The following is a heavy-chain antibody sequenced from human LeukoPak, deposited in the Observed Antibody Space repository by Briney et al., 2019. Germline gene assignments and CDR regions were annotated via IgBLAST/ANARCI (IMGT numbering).Heavy chain of an antibody. J-gene: IGHJ6*03. V-gene: IGHV4-4*09. CDR1: GGSISSYH. CDR3: ARRSPYQLLFHYYYYMDV. CDR2: IYTSGST. D-gene: IGHD2-2*01. Sequence: SETLSLTCTVSGGSISSYHWSWIRQPPGKGLEWIGYIYTSGSTNYNPSLKSRVTISVDTSKNQFSLKLSSVTAADTAVYYCARRSPYQLLFHYYYYMDVWGKGTTVTVSS.